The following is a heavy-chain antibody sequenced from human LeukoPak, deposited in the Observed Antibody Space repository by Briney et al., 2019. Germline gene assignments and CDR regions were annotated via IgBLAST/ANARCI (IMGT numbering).Heavy chain of an antibody. Sequence: SKTLSLTCAVYGGSFSGFYWSWIRQPPGKGLEWIGEINHSGSTYYNPSLKSRVTISEDTSKNQFSLKLTSVTAADTAVYYCATLGEYYDSSGYYYNWGQGTLVTVSS. CDR3: ATLGEYYDSSGYYYN. CDR2: INHSGST. CDR1: GGSFSGFY. D-gene: IGHD3-22*01. V-gene: IGHV4-34*01. J-gene: IGHJ4*02.